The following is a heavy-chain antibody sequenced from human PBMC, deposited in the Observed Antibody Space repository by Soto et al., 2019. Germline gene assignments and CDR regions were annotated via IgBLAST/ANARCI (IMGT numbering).Heavy chain of an antibody. J-gene: IGHJ4*02. CDR3: SRNYYDSGGGFDY. D-gene: IGHD3-22*01. CDR2: IYSGGST. Sequence: GGSLRLSCAASGFTVSSNYMSWVRQAPGKGLEWVSVIYSGGSTYYADSVKGRFTISRDNSKNTLYLQMNSLRAEDTAVYYCSRNYYDSGGGFDYWGQGTLVTVSS. V-gene: IGHV3-53*01. CDR1: GFTVSSNY.